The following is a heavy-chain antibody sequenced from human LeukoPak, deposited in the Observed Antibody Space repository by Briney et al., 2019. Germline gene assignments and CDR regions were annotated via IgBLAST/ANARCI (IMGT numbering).Heavy chain of an antibody. D-gene: IGHD1-26*01. CDR3: AIDEYSGSLDY. CDR2: IYYSGST. Sequence: PSETLSLTCTVSGGSISSYYWSCIRQPPGKGLEWIGYIYYSGSTNYNPSLKSRVTISVDTSKNQFSLKLSSVTAADTAVYYCAIDEYSGSLDYWRQGTLVTVSS. CDR1: GGSISSYY. V-gene: IGHV4-59*12. J-gene: IGHJ4*02.